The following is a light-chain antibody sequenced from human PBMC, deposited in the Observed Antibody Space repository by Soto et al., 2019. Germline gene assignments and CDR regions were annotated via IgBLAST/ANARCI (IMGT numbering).Light chain of an antibody. CDR3: AARDDSLNGQV. J-gene: IGLJ1*01. V-gene: IGLV1-44*01. CDR2: TNN. CDR1: RSNIGTNT. Sequence: QSVLTQPPSASGTPGQRVSISCSGSRSNIGTNTVNWYQQLPGTAPKLLIYTNNERPSGVPDRFSGSKSGTSASLAISGLLSEDEADYYCAARDDSLNGQVFGTGTKVTVL.